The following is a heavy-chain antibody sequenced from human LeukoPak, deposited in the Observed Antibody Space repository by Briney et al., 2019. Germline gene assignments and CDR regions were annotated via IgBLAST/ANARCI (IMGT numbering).Heavy chain of an antibody. CDR3: ARGLTGTPIY. CDR2: INHSGST. Sequence: SETLSLTCAVYGGSFSGYYWSWIRQPPGKGLEWIGEINHSGSTNYNPSLKSRVTISVDTSKNQFSLKLSSVTAADTAVYYCARGLTGTPIYWGQGTLVTVSS. CDR1: GGSFSGYY. D-gene: IGHD1-1*01. J-gene: IGHJ4*02. V-gene: IGHV4-34*01.